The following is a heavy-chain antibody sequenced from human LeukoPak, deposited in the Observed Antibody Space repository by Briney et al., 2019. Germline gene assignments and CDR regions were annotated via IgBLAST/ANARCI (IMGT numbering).Heavy chain of an antibody. CDR2: ISPNNGNT. D-gene: IGHD2-21*01. CDR1: GYTFTSYG. J-gene: IGHJ4*02. Sequence: ASVKVSCKASGYTFTSYGISWVRQAPGQGLEWMGWISPNNGNTEYAQKFQGRVSMTTDTSTSTAYMELRSLTSDDTAVYYCARESGRDFPDWGQGTLVTVSS. V-gene: IGHV1-18*01. CDR3: ARESGRDFPD.